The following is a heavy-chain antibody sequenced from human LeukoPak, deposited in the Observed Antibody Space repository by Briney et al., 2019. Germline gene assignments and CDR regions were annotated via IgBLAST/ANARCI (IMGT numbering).Heavy chain of an antibody. CDR3: AKQSIGSIAVTCFDY. CDR1: GLTFNNYS. V-gene: IGHV3-48*01. D-gene: IGHD6-19*01. Sequence: GGSLRLSCAASGLTFNNYSMNWVRQAPGKGLEWVSYISRSSTTIYYADSVKGRFTISRDNSKNTLYLQMNSLRAEDTAVYYCAKQSIGSIAVTCFDYWGQGTLVTVSS. J-gene: IGHJ4*02. CDR2: ISRSSTTI.